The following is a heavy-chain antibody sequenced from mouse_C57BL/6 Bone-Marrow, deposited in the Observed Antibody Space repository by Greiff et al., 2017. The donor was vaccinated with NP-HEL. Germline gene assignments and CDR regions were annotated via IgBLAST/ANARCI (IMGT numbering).Heavy chain of an antibody. CDR1: GFTFSSYG. CDR3: ASPYDYGVGWFAY. CDR2: ISSGGGYT. D-gene: IGHD2-4*01. V-gene: IGHV5-6*02. Sequence: EVKLEESGGDLVKPGGSLKLSCAASGFTFSSYGMSWVRQTPDQRLEWVATISSGGGYTYYPDSVKGRFTIPRDNAKNTLYLQKSALKSEDTARYYGASPYDYGVGWFAYWGQGTLVTVSA. J-gene: IGHJ3*01.